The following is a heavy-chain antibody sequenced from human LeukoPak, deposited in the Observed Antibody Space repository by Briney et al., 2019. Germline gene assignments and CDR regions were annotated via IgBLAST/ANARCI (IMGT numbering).Heavy chain of an antibody. J-gene: IGHJ4*02. CDR2: INADSGNT. CDR1: GYTFTAYS. Sequence: ASVKVSCKTSGYTFTAYSIQWGRQAPGQRLEWMGWINADSGNTKYSQKFQGRVTFTRDTVASTAYMELSSLKSEDTAVYYCARQHDIWKNYCFDYWGQGTQVTVSS. CDR3: ARQHDIWKNYCFDY. D-gene: IGHD1-20*01. V-gene: IGHV1-3*01.